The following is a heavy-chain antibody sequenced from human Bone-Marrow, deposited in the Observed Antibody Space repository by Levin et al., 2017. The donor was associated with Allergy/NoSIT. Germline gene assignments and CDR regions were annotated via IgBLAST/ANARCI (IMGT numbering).Heavy chain of an antibody. CDR1: GDSISGGDYY. CDR3: ARGLSLETTSPNTYYFDS. J-gene: IGHJ4*02. Sequence: SQTLSLTCFVSGDSISGGDYYWTWLRQSPGKGLGYIGYIYHTGSTHYNPSLQSRITKSIDTSKNQFSLKLKSVTAADTAVYFCARGLSLETTSPNTYYFDSWGQGSPVTVSS. CDR2: IYHTGST. V-gene: IGHV4-30-4*01. D-gene: IGHD3-3*01.